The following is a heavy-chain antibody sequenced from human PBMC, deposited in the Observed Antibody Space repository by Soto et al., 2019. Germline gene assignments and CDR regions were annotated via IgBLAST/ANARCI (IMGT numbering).Heavy chain of an antibody. CDR2: ISGSGGST. V-gene: IGHV3-23*01. D-gene: IGHD2-21*02. J-gene: IGHJ4*02. Sequence: EVQLLESGGDLVQPGGSLRLSCAVSGFTFSSYAMSWVRQAPGKGLEWVSAISGSGGSTYYADSVKGRFTISRDNSKNTLYLQVNSLRAEDTAVYYCAKSAILDGGNSPWDYWGQGTLVTVSS. CDR1: GFTFSSYA. CDR3: AKSAILDGGNSPWDY.